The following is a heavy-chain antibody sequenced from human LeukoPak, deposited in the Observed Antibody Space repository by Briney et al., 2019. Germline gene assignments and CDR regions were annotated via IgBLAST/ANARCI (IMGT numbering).Heavy chain of an antibody. J-gene: IGHJ4*02. CDR1: GGSISSYY. D-gene: IGHD6-13*01. Sequence: SETLSLTCTVSGGSISSYYWSWIRQPPGKGLEWIGYIYYSGSTNYNPSLKSRVTISVDTSKNQFSLKLSSVTAADTAVYYCARGKQYSSSWYGSRYYFDYWGQGALVTVSS. CDR2: IYYSGST. CDR3: ARGKQYSSSWYGSRYYFDY. V-gene: IGHV4-59*08.